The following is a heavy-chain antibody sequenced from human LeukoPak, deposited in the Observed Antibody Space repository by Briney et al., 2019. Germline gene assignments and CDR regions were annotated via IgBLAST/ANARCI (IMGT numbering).Heavy chain of an antibody. CDR1: GFTVSSNY. CDR3: ARDRRVHYNWNLGYYYYYGMDV. J-gene: IGHJ6*02. Sequence: GGSLRLSCAASGFTVSSNYMSWVRQAPGKGLEWVSVIYSGGSTYYADSVKGRFTISRHNSKNTLYLQMNSLRAEDTAVYYCARDRRVHYNWNLGYYYYYGMDVWGQGTTVTVSS. V-gene: IGHV3-53*04. CDR2: IYSGGST. D-gene: IGHD1-20*01.